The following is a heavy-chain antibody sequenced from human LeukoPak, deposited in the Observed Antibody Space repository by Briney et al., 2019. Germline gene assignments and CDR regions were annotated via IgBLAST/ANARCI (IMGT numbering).Heavy chain of an antibody. J-gene: IGHJ3*01. Sequence: GGSRRLSCAASGFTFSSYLMRCVRPPPERVQEWADKKKQDGNEKYYVASEKGRFTISRDNAKNSLSLQMNSLRAEDTAVYYCARDQGYCTSASCRGDAFDVWGQGSMVSVSS. V-gene: IGHV3-7*01. CDR3: ARDQGYCTSASCRGDAFDV. CDR1: GFTFSSYL. D-gene: IGHD2-2*01. CDR2: KKQDGNEK.